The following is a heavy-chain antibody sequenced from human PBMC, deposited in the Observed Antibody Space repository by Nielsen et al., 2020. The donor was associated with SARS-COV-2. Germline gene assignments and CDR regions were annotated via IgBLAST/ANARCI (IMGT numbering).Heavy chain of an antibody. V-gene: IGHV3-20*04. CDR1: GFTFDDYG. D-gene: IGHD3-9*01. Sequence: GGSLRLSCAASGFTFDDYGMSWVRQAPGKGLEWVSGINWNGGSTGYADSVKGRFTISRDNAKNSLYLQMNSLRAEDTAVYYCARVSARYDILPYWGQGTLVTVSS. J-gene: IGHJ4*02. CDR2: INWNGGST. CDR3: ARVSARYDILPY.